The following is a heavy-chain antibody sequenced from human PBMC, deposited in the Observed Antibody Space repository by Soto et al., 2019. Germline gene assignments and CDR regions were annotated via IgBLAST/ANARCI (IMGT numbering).Heavy chain of an antibody. CDR3: ARRYGWNFDY. Sequence: ASETLSLTCTVSGGSIRSYYWSWIRQLPGKGLEWNGYIYYSGSTNYNPSLKSRVTISVDTSKNQFSLKLSSVTAADTAVYYCARRYGWNFDYWGQGTLDTVSS. V-gene: IGHV4-59*08. D-gene: IGHD6-19*01. J-gene: IGHJ4*02. CDR2: IYYSGST. CDR1: GGSIRSYY.